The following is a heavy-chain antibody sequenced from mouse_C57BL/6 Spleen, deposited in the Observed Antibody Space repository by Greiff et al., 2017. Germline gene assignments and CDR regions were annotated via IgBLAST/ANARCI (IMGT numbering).Heavy chain of an antibody. CDR3: ASAYYDGSFYAMGY. CDR2: IYPGDGDT. D-gene: IGHD1-1*01. CDR1: GYAFSSSW. J-gene: IGHJ4*01. Sequence: QVQLQQSGPELVKPGASVKISCKASGYAFSSSWMNWVKQRPGKGLEWIGRIYPGDGDTNYNGKFKGKATLTADKSSSSAYMQLSRLTSEDSAVSFCASAYYDGSFYAMGYWGQGTSVTVSS. V-gene: IGHV1-82*01.